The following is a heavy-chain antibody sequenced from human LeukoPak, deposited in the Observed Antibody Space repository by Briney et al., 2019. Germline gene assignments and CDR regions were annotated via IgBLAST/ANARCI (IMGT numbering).Heavy chain of an antibody. J-gene: IGHJ4*02. V-gene: IGHV3-7*05. CDR2: IKQDGSEK. CDR3: AKGSSSGWPYFFAY. Sequence: GGSLRLSCAASGFSFSSYWMSWVRQAPGKGLEWVANIKQDGSEKYYVDSVKGRFTISRDNSKTTLYLEMNSLRAEDTAVYYCAKGSSSGWPYFFAYWGQGTLVTVSS. D-gene: IGHD6-19*01. CDR1: GFSFSSYW.